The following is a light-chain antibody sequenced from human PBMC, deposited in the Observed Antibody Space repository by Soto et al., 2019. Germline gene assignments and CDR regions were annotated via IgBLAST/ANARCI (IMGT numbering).Light chain of an antibody. CDR3: QQYNNWPPT. Sequence: EIVLTQSPATLSLSPGERATLSCRASQSVSSYLAWYQQKPGQAPRLLIYDASNRATGIPARFSGSGSGTDFTLTISSLQSEDSAVYYCQQYNNWPPTFGQGTRLEIK. V-gene: IGKV3-11*01. J-gene: IGKJ5*01. CDR1: QSVSSY. CDR2: DAS.